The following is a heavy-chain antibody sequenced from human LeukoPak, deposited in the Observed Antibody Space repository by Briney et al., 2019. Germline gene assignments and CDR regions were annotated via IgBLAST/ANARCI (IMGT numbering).Heavy chain of an antibody. CDR3: ARGSVVAAAGISY. CDR2: MNPESGNT. D-gene: IGHD6-13*01. CDR1: GYTFTSHH. V-gene: IGHV1-8*01. Sequence: ASVKVSCKASGYTFTSHHINWVRQATGRGFEWMGWMNPESGNTNYAQRFQGRVTMTWDTSINTAYMELSSLRSDDTAVYYCARGSVVAAAGISYWGQGTLVTVSS. J-gene: IGHJ4*02.